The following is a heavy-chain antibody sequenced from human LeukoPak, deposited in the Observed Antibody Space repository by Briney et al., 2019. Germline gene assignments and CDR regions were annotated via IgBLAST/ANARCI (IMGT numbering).Heavy chain of an antibody. Sequence: PGGSLRLSCAASGFTFSNYAMNWVRQAPGKGLEWVSAISANGDTTYYADSVKGRFTISRDNSKNTLYLQMNSLRAEGTAVYYCANGGVGADWGQGTLVTVSS. CDR2: ISANGDTT. V-gene: IGHV3-23*01. J-gene: IGHJ4*02. CDR3: ANGGVGAD. D-gene: IGHD1-26*01. CDR1: GFTFSNYA.